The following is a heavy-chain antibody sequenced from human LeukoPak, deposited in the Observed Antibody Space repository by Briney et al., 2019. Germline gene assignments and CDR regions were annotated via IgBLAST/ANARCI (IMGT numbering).Heavy chain of an antibody. J-gene: IGHJ4*02. V-gene: IGHV3-74*01. CDR3: ARAGARATFDY. Sequence: GGSLRLSCAASGFTFSSYWMHWVRQAPGKGLVWVSRINTDGSSTSYADSVKGRFTISRDNAKNTLYLQMNSLRAEDTAVYYCARAGARATFDYWGQGTLVTVSS. D-gene: IGHD3-10*01. CDR2: INTDGSST. CDR1: GFTFSSYW.